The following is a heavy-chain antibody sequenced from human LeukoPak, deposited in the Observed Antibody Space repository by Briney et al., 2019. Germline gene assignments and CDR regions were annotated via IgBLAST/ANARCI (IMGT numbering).Heavy chain of an antibody. J-gene: IGHJ4*02. CDR2: ISSSSSYI. CDR1: GFTFSSYS. CDR3: AREDGSGSYYIPPPRY. V-gene: IGHV3-21*01. D-gene: IGHD3-10*01. Sequence: SGGSLRLSCAASGFTFSSYSMNWVRQAPGKGLEWVSSISSSSSYIYYADSVRGRFTISRDNAKNSLYLQMNSLRAEDTAVYCCAREDGSGSYYIPPPRYWGQGTLVTVSS.